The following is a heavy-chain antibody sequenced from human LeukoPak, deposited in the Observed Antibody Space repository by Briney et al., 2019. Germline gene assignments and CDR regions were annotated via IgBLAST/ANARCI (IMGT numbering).Heavy chain of an antibody. V-gene: IGHV4-38-2*02. J-gene: IGHJ4*02. CDR3: ARLLGAMSRGAVDY. CDR2: IYHGGST. CDR1: GYSISSGYY. D-gene: IGHD3-10*01. Sequence: PSETLSLTCTVSGYSISSGYYWGWIRQPPGKGLEWIGSIYHGGSTYYNPSLKSRVTISVDTSKNQFSLKLSSVTAADTAVYYCARLLGAMSRGAVDYWGQGILVTVSS.